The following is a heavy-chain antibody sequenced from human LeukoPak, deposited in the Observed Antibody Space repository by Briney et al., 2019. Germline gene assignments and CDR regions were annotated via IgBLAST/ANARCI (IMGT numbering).Heavy chain of an antibody. Sequence: SETLSLTCAVSGGSISSSNWRSWVRQPPGKGLEWIGEIYHSGSTNYNPSLKSRVTISVDKSKNQFSLKLSSVTAADTAVYYCARASTFWSLRGAFDIWGQGTMVTVSS. CDR2: IYHSGST. CDR1: GGSISSSNW. D-gene: IGHD1-1*01. V-gene: IGHV4-4*02. CDR3: ARASTFWSLRGAFDI. J-gene: IGHJ3*02.